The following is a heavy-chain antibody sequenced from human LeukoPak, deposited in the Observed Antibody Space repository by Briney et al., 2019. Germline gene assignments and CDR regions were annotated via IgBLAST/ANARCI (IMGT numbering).Heavy chain of an antibody. CDR1: GYTHTELS. J-gene: IGHJ5*02. V-gene: IGHV1-24*01. CDR2: FDPEDGET. Sequence: ASVKASCKVSGYTHTELSMHWVRQAPGKGLEWMGGFDPEDGETIYAQKFQGRVTMTEDTSTDTAYMELSSLRSEDTAVYYCATGSGIAVSLRSYWFDPWGQGTLVTVSS. CDR3: ATGSGIAVSLRSYWFDP. D-gene: IGHD6-19*01.